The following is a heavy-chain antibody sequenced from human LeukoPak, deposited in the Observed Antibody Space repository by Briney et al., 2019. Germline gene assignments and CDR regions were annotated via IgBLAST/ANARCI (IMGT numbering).Heavy chain of an antibody. CDR1: GFTFSSYA. V-gene: IGHV3-30-3*01. D-gene: IGHD3-3*01. CDR2: TSYDGSIK. CDR3: AGEITIFGVVIQRYDAFDI. Sequence: QAGGSLRLSCAASGFTFSSYAMHWVRQAPGKGLEWVAVTSYDGSIKKYADSVKGRFTISRDNSKNTLFLQMNSLRPEGTALYYCAGEITIFGVVIQRYDAFDIWGQGTMVTVSS. J-gene: IGHJ3*02.